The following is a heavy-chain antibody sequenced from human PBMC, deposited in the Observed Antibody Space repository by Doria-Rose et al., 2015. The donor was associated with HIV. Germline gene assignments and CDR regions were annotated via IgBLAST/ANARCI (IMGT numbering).Heavy chain of an antibody. CDR1: GFSLSTSGMR. D-gene: IGHD4-17*01. CDR2: IDWDDDK. Sequence: ESGPALVKPTQTLTLTCNFSGFSLSTSGMRVSWIRQPPGKALEWLARIDWDDDKFYTTSLKTRLTVSKDTSKNQVVLTMTNMSPEDTATYYCLPDYGGDAFDIWGQGTMVTVSS. V-gene: IGHV2-70*04. CDR3: LPDYGGDAFDI. J-gene: IGHJ3*02.